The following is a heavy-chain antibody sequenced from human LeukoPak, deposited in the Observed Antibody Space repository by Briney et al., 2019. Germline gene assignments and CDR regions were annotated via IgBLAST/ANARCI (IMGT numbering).Heavy chain of an antibody. V-gene: IGHV1-18*01. J-gene: IGHJ5*02. CDR3: AINPSRGYSYGSLLNWFDP. CDR2: ISAYNGNT. Sequence: ASVKVSCKASGYTFTSYGISWVRQAPGQGLEWMGWISAYNGNTNYAQKLQGRVTMTTDTSTSTAYMELRSLRSDDTAVCYCAINPSRGYSYGSLLNWFDPWGQGTLVTVSS. D-gene: IGHD5-18*01. CDR1: GYTFTSYG.